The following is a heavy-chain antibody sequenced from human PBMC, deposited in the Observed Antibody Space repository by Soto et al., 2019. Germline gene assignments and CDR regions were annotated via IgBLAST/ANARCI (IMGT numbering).Heavy chain of an antibody. CDR1: GLTFSNYA. D-gene: IGHD1-26*01. J-gene: IGHJ4*02. V-gene: IGHV3-23*01. CDR3: AKDQYSGSPGKPDY. Sequence: EVQLLESGGGLVQPGGSLRLSCAASGLTFSNYAMSWVRQAPGKGLEWLSAISGTGGSTYYADSVKGRFTISRDNSKNTLYLQMNSLRAEETAVYYCAKDQYSGSPGKPDYWGQGTLVTVSS. CDR2: ISGTGGST.